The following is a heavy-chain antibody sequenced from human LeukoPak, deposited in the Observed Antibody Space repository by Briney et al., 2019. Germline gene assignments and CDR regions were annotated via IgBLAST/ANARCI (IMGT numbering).Heavy chain of an antibody. CDR1: GYSLTELS. Sequence: ASVKVSCKVSGYSLTELSIHRVRQAPGKGLEWMGRIDPEDGETIYAQNLQGTFTMTADTSPDTAYMELSSLRSEYTSVYYCARVWGRISGVFDYWGQGTLVTVSS. V-gene: IGHV1-24*01. D-gene: IGHD2-15*01. CDR3: ARVWGRISGVFDY. J-gene: IGHJ4*02. CDR2: IDPEDGET.